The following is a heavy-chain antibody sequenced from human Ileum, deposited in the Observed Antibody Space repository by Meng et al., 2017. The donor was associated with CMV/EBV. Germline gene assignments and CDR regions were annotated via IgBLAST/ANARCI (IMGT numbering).Heavy chain of an antibody. Sequence: ARVKKPGAHVQVSCKTSGNGFPSHFMHWVRQAPGQGLEWLGMIYPSSGGATYAQKFQGRVTMTSDTSTGTVYMELSSLRSEDTAVYYCARLSAYYFDYWGQGTLVTVSS. CDR1: GNGFPSHF. J-gene: IGHJ4*02. CDR2: IYPSSGGA. CDR3: ARLSAYYFDY. V-gene: IGHV1-46*01.